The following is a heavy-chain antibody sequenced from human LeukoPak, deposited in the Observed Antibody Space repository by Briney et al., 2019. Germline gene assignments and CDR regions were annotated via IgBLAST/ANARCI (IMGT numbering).Heavy chain of an antibody. CDR2: ISSNGDNT. Sequence: GGSLRLSCSVSGFTFSTYVMHWVRQAPGKGLEYVSAISSNGDNTYYADSVKGRFTISRDNSKDTLYLQMSSLRAEDTAVYYCAKGPPWKSIEGYFDYWGQGTLVTVSS. J-gene: IGHJ4*02. D-gene: IGHD1-1*01. V-gene: IGHV3-64D*06. CDR1: GFTFSTYV. CDR3: AKGPPWKSIEGYFDY.